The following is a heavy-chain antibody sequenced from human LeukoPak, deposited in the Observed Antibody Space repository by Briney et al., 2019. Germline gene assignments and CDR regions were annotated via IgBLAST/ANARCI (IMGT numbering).Heavy chain of an antibody. CDR2: IIPIFGTA. V-gene: IGHV1-69*05. Sequence: GASVKVFCKASGGTFSIYAITWVRQAPGQGLEWMGGIIPIFGTANYAQKFQGRVTITTDESTSTAYMELSSLRSEDTAVYYCARTPPYSQIDYWGQGTLVTVSS. J-gene: IGHJ4*02. CDR3: ARTPPYSQIDY. CDR1: GGTFSIYA. D-gene: IGHD4-11*01.